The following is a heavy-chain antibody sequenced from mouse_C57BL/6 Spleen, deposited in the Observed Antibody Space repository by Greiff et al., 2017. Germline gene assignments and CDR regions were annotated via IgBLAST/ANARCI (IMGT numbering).Heavy chain of an antibody. J-gene: IGHJ2*01. D-gene: IGHD3-1*01. CDR2: IYPSDSET. Sequence: QVQLKQPGAELVRPGSSVKLSCKASGYTFTSYWMDWVKQRPGQGLEWIGNIYPSDSETHYNQKFKDKATLTVDKSSSTAYMQLSSLTSEDSAVYYCARSGAYFDYWGQGTTLTVSS. V-gene: IGHV1-61*01. CDR1: GYTFTSYW. CDR3: ARSGAYFDY.